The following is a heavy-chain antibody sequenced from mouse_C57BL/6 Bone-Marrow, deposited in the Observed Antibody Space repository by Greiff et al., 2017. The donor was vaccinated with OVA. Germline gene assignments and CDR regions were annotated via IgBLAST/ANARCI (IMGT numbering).Heavy chain of an antibody. CDR1: GYTFTGYW. CDR3: ARWCSITTVVEHWYFDV. CDR2: ILPGSGST. D-gene: IGHD1-1*01. J-gene: IGHJ1*03. V-gene: IGHV1-9*01. Sequence: QVQLQQSGAELMKPGASVKLSCKATGYTFTGYWIEWVKQRPGHGLEWIGEILPGSGSTNYNEKFKGKATFTADTSSNTAYMQLSSLTTEDSAIYYCARWCSITTVVEHWYFDVWGTGTTVTVSS.